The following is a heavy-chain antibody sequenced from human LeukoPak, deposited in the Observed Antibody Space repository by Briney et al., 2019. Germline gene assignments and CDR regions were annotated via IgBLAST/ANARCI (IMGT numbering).Heavy chain of an antibody. J-gene: IGHJ4*02. V-gene: IGHV3-33*08. Sequence: PGGSLRLSCDASGFTFSSYTMNWVRQAPGKGLEWVAVIWYDGSNKYYADSVKGRFTISRDNSKNTLYLQMGSLRAEDMAVYYCARDVSAYCGGDCPFDYWGQGTLVTVSS. D-gene: IGHD2-21*02. CDR1: GFTFSSYT. CDR3: ARDVSAYCGGDCPFDY. CDR2: IWYDGSNK.